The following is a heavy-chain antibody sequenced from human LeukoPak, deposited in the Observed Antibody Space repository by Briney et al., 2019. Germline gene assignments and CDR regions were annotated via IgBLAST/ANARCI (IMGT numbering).Heavy chain of an antibody. J-gene: IGHJ4*02. V-gene: IGHV4-59*08. CDR3: ARGKAYYYDGSGPIDY. Sequence: SETLSLTCTVSGGSISSYYWSWIRQPPGKGLEWIGYIYYSGSTYYNPSLKSRVTISVDTSKNQFSLKLSSVTAADTAVYYCARGKAYYYDGSGPIDYWGQGTLVTVSS. CDR1: GGSISSYY. CDR2: IYYSGST. D-gene: IGHD3-22*01.